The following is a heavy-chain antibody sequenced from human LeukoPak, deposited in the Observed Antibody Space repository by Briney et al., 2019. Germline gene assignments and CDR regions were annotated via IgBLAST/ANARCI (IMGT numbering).Heavy chain of an antibody. CDR1: GFTFSSYA. J-gene: IGHJ4*02. CDR2: ISGSGGST. D-gene: IGHD3-3*01. Sequence: QPGGSLRLSCAASGFTFSSYAMSWVRQAPGKGLEWVSAISGSGGSTYYADSVKGRFTISRDNSKNTLYLQMNSLRAGDTAVYYCAKVTDGGVVIIMFDYWGQGTLVTVSS. CDR3: AKVTDGGVVIIMFDY. V-gene: IGHV3-23*01.